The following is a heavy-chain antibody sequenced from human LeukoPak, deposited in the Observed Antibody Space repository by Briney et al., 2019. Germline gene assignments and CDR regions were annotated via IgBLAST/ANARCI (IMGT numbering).Heavy chain of an antibody. CDR3: ARVGIAAARAFDL. CDR2: TSYRSKWSN. D-gene: IGHD6-13*01. CDR1: GDSVSRNGAS. J-gene: IGHJ4*02. V-gene: IGHV6-1*01. Sequence: SQTLSLTCVISGDSVSRNGASWAWIRQSPSRGLEWLGRTSYRSKWSNDYAPSLKSRLNFNSDTSRNQISLQLYSVTPEDTAVYYCARVGIAAARAFDLWGQGTLVTVSS.